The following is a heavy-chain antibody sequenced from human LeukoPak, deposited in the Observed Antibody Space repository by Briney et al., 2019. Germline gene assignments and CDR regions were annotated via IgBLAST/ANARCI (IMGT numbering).Heavy chain of an antibody. Sequence: SETLSLTCSVSGASISGYYWTWIRQPAGRGLEWIGRIYTTGSTKYNPSLKSRVIMSVDASKNQFSLNLTSVTAADTAVYSARTAERQQMVQGTYFYYYFMDVWAKGTTVTISS. J-gene: IGHJ6*03. D-gene: IGHD6-13*01. CDR3: ARTAERQQMVQGTYFYYYFMDV. CDR2: IYTTGST. V-gene: IGHV4-4*07. CDR1: GASISGYY.